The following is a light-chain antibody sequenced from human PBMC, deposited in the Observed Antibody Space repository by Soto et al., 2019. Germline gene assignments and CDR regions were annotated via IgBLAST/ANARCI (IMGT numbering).Light chain of an antibody. CDR1: SSDVGGSNY. CDR3: GSYAGRYIWV. CDR2: DVS. Sequence: QSALTQPRSVSGSPGQSVTISCTGASSDVGGSNYVSWYQQHPGKAPKVMIYDVSERPSGVPDRFSGSRSGNTASLTISGLQAEDEADYYCGSYAGRYIWVFGGGTKLTVL. V-gene: IGLV2-11*01. J-gene: IGLJ3*02.